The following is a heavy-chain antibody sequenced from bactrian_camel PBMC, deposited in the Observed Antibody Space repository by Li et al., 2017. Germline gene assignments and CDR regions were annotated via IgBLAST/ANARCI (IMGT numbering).Heavy chain of an antibody. D-gene: IGHD7*01. Sequence: HVQLVESGGGSVQAGESRRLSCVTSGYTSTTSCVAWVRQAPGKQREMVAAISTGFVTYYPDFMKGRFTISRDNAKNTVYLQINSLTPEDTAMYYCAAGGWTTRLDWSLLRSYNYWGQGTQVTVS. CDR1: GYTSTTSC. CDR3: AAGGWTTRLDWSLLRSYNY. V-gene: IGHV3S53*01. CDR2: ISTGFVT. J-gene: IGHJ4*01.